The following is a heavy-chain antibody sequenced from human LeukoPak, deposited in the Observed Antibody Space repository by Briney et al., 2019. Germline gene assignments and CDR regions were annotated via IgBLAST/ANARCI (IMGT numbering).Heavy chain of an antibody. J-gene: IGHJ4*02. V-gene: IGHV1-69*05. CDR2: IIPIFGTA. CDR3: ARMQDGGNNALHSYFDY. D-gene: IGHD4-23*01. Sequence: SVKVSCKASGGTFSSYAISWVRQAPGQGLEWMGGIIPIFGTANYAQKFQGRVTITTDESTSTACMELSSLRSEDTAVYYCARMQDGGNNALHSYFDYWGQGTLVTVSS. CDR1: GGTFSSYA.